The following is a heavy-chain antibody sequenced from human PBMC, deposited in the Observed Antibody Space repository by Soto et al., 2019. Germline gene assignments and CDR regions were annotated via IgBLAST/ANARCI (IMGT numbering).Heavy chain of an antibody. CDR3: ARGVYYYYNGMDV. Sequence: QVQLVQSGAEVKKPWASVKVSCKASGYIFTGYYMHWVRQARGQGLEWMGWINPKSGGTNYGQKFPGRVTMTRDTPSSTAYMELSRLRADDAAVYSCARGVYYYYNGMDVWGQCTTVTVSS. V-gene: IGHV1-2*02. CDR2: INPKSGGT. CDR1: GYIFTGYY. J-gene: IGHJ6*02.